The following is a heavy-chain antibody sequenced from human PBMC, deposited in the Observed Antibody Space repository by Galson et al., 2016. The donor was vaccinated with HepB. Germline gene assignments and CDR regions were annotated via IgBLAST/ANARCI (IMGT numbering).Heavy chain of an antibody. D-gene: IGHD7-27*01. CDR2: IRSKAHGGTT. J-gene: IGHJ4*02. V-gene: IGHV3-49*03. CDR3: IRGRDKTLGTPPFNY. Sequence: SLRLSCATSGFTFVDYDMSWFRQAPGKGLEWVGFIRSKAHGGTTEYAASVKGRFTISRDDSRSIAYLHMNSLKTEDTAVYYRIRGRDKTLGTPPFNYWGQGALVTVSS. CDR1: GFTFVDYD.